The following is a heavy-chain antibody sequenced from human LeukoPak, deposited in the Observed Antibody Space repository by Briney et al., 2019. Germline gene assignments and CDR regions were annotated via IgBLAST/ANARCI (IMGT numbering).Heavy chain of an antibody. CDR1: GDTFTGYY. J-gene: IGHJ3*02. V-gene: IGHV1-2*02. D-gene: IGHD1-1*01. CDR2: INPNSGGT. Sequence: ASVKVSCKASGDTFTGYYMHWVRQAPGQGLEWMGWINPNSGGTNYAQKFQGRVTMTRDTSISTAYMELSRLRSDDTAVYYCARGPRNWNDPSDAFDIWGQGTMVTVSS. CDR3: ARGPRNWNDPSDAFDI.